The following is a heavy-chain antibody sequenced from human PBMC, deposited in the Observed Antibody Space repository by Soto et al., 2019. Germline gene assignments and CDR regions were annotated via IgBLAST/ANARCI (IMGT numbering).Heavy chain of an antibody. Sequence: ETLSLTCAVYGGSFSGYYWSWIRQPPGKGLEWIGEINHSGSTNYNPSLKSRVTISVDTSKNQFSLKLSSVTAADTAVYYCATYARNWFDPWGQGTLVTVSS. CDR1: GGSFSGYY. CDR2: INHSGST. V-gene: IGHV4-34*01. CDR3: ATYARNWFDP. J-gene: IGHJ5*02. D-gene: IGHD4-17*01.